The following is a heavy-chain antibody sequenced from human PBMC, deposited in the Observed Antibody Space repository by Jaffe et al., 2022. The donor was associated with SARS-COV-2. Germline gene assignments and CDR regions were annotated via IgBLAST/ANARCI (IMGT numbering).Heavy chain of an antibody. CDR2: TSSDGSGT. Sequence: EVQLVESGGGLVQSGGSLRLSCAASGFTFSGYWMHWVRQAPGKGLVWVSRTSSDGSGTNYADSVGGRFTISRDNAKNTLYLQMNSLRADDTAVYYCARTQTGGYFDLWGRGTLVTVSS. CDR3: ARTQTGGYFDL. J-gene: IGHJ2*01. CDR1: GFTFSGYW. V-gene: IGHV3-74*01.